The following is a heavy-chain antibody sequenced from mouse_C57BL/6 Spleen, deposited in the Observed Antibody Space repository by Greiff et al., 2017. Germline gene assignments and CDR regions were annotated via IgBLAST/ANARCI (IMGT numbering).Heavy chain of an antibody. D-gene: IGHD3-2*02. CDR1: GYTFTDYY. Sequence: VQLQQSGPELVKPGASVKISCKASGYTFTDYYMNWVKQSHGKSLEWIGDINPNNGGTSYNQKFKGKATLTVDKSSSTAYMELRSLTSEDSAVYYCARRKAWFAYWGQGTLVTVSA. J-gene: IGHJ3*01. CDR3: ARRKAWFAY. V-gene: IGHV1-26*01. CDR2: INPNNGGT.